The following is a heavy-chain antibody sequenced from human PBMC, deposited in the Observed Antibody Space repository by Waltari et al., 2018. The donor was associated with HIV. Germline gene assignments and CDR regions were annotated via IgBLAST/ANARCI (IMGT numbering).Heavy chain of an antibody. J-gene: IGHJ6*02. CDR2: INPKTGDT. D-gene: IGHD4-17*01. V-gene: IGHV1-8*02. CDR1: GYKIGNHD. CDR3: TRGLALRIAGAGADV. Sequence: EVTRPGASARDSCRTSGYKIGNHDITRVRQAVGEGLQWMGYINPKTGDTHCLEKYWGRVTLTRNISTATAYFDLTNLTRDDTATYYCTRGLALRIAGAGADVWGQGTTVIVSS.